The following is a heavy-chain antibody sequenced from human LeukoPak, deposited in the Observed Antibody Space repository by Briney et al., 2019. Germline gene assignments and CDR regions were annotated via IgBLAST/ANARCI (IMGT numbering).Heavy chain of an antibody. Sequence: PSETLSLNCAVYGGSFSGYYWSWIRQPPGKGLEWIGEINHSGSTNYNPSLKSRVTISVDTSKNQFSLKLSSVTAADTAVYYCARVSGWHQRLGAFDIWGQGTMVTVSS. J-gene: IGHJ3*02. CDR2: INHSGST. CDR1: GGSFSGYY. D-gene: IGHD6-19*01. CDR3: ARVSGWHQRLGAFDI. V-gene: IGHV4-34*01.